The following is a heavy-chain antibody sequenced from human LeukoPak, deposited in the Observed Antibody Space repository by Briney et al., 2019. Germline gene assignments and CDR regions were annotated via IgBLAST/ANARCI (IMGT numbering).Heavy chain of an antibody. V-gene: IGHV1-2*02. CDR3: AVGKGIHTIRFDP. CDR2: INPNSGGT. Sequence: GASVKVSCKTSGYDYYMHWVRQAPGQGLEWMGWINPNSGGTNYAQEFQGRVTMTRDTSISTAYMELSRLRSDDTAVYYCAVGKGIHTIRFDPWGQGTLVTVSS. D-gene: IGHD3-10*01. CDR1: GYDYY. J-gene: IGHJ5*02.